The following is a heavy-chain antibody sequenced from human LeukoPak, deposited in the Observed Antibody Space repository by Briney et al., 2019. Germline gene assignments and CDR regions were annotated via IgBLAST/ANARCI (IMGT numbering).Heavy chain of an antibody. J-gene: IGHJ4*02. CDR3: ARQQQYYYDSTADY. CDR1: GYSFTDYW. CDR2: IYPGDSDT. V-gene: IGHV5-51*01. Sequence: GESLKISCQGSGYSFTDYWIGWVRQMPGKGLEWMGIIYPGDSDTRYSPSFQGQVTISADKSISTAYLQWSSLKASDTAMYYCARQQQYYYDSTADYWGQGTLVTVSS. D-gene: IGHD3-22*01.